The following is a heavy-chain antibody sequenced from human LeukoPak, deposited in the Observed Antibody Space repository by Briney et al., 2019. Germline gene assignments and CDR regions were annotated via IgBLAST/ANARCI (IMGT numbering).Heavy chain of an antibody. D-gene: IGHD2-15*01. CDR3: ARVRLSGVIDY. CDR1: GGSMYDYY. Sequence: PSETLSLSCTVSGGSMYDYYWSWIRQPPVKGLEWIGHIHYNGRTNYNPSLESPATISIDMSKNQFSLNPSSVTAADTAVYYCARVRLSGVIDYWGQGTLVTVSS. V-gene: IGHV4-59*01. J-gene: IGHJ4*02. CDR2: IHYNGRT.